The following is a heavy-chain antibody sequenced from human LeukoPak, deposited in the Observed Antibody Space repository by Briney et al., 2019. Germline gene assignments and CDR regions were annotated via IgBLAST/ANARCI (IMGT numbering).Heavy chain of an antibody. V-gene: IGHV4-39*01. CDR2: IYYSGST. D-gene: IGHD2-2*01. CDR1: GGSISSSSYY. J-gene: IGHJ4*02. Sequence: SETLSLTCTVSGGSISSSSYYWGWIRQPPGKGLEWIGSIYYSGSTYYNPSLKSRVTISADTSKNQFSLKLSSVTAADTAVYYCARHGGCSSTSCITHFDYWGQGTLVTVSS. CDR3: ARHGGCSSTSCITHFDY.